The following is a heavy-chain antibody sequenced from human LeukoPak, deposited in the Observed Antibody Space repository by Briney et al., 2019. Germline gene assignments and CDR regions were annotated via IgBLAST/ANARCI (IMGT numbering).Heavy chain of an antibody. CDR3: ARDVGFGELLYYAFDI. J-gene: IGHJ3*02. Sequence: PGGSLRLSCAASGFTFNSYAIYWVRQAPGKGLEWVTFISYDGSNKYYADSVKGRFTISRDNSKNTLYLQMNSLRTEDTAVYYCARDVGFGELLYYAFDIWGQGTKVTVSS. V-gene: IGHV3-30-3*01. CDR2: ISYDGSNK. CDR1: GFTFNSYA. D-gene: IGHD3-10*01.